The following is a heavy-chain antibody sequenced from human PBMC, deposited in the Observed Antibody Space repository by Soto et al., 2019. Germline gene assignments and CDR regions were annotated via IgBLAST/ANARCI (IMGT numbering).Heavy chain of an antibody. CDR3: ARDSSGSIAAAGYYYGMDV. D-gene: IGHD6-13*01. V-gene: IGHV3-33*01. J-gene: IGHJ6*02. CDR2: IWYDGGNK. CDR1: GFTFSIYG. Sequence: HPGGSLRLSCAASGFTFSIYGMHWVRHAPGKGLEWVAVIWYDGGNKYYADSVKGRFTISRDNSKNTLYLQMNSLRAEDTAVYYCARDSSGSIAAAGYYYGMDVWGQGTTVTVSS.